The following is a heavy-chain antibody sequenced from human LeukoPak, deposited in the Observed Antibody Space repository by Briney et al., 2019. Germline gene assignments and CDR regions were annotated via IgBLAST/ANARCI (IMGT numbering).Heavy chain of an antibody. CDR2: ISYDGSNK. Sequence: TGGSLRLSCAASGFTFSNYGMHWVRKAPGKGLEWVAVISYDGSNKYYADSVKGRFTLSRDNSKNTLYLQLNSLRAEDTAVYHCASPLGGLLAFDIWGQGTMVTVSS. V-gene: IGHV3-30*03. CDR3: ASPLGGLLAFDI. J-gene: IGHJ3*02. CDR1: GFTFSNYG. D-gene: IGHD3-16*01.